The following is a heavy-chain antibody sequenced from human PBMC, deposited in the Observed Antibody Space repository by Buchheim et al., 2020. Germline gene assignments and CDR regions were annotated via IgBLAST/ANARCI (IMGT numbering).Heavy chain of an antibody. CDR1: GFTFSDYW. CDR3: ARDFVAAAGIPDY. V-gene: IGHV3-74*01. Sequence: VQLVESGGGLVQPGGSLRLSCTASGFTFSDYWMHWVRQAPGKGLVWVSRLHGDGTTVSYADSVKGRFTISRDNAKNTVYLQMNSLRAEDSGVYYCARDFVAAAGIPDYWGQGTL. J-gene: IGHJ4*02. D-gene: IGHD6-13*01. CDR2: LHGDGTTV.